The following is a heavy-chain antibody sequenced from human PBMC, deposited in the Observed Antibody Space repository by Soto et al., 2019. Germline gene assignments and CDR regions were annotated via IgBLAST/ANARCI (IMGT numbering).Heavy chain of an antibody. Sequence: SETLSLTCTVSGGSISSYYWSWIRQPPGKGLEWIGYIYYSGSTNYNPSLKSRVTISVDTSKNQFSLKLSSVTAADTAVYYCARDLFDRFGELWHIVYWGPGPRVTVFS. J-gene: IGHJ4*02. V-gene: IGHV4-59*01. CDR2: IYYSGST. CDR1: GGSISSYY. D-gene: IGHD3-10*01. CDR3: ARDLFDRFGELWHIVY.